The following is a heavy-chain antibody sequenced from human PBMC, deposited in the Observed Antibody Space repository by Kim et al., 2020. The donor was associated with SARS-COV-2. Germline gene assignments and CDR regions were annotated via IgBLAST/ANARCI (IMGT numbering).Heavy chain of an antibody. CDR1: GFTFSSYR. Sequence: GVSLRLSCAASGFTFSSYRMHWVRQAPGKGLEWVAVISYDGSNKYYADSVKGRFTISRDNSKNTLYLQMNSLRAEDTAVYYCAKESGSGSYYAWTYYYYGMDVWGQGTTVTVSS. CDR3: AKESGSGSYYAWTYYYYGMDV. V-gene: IGHV3-30*18. D-gene: IGHD3-10*01. J-gene: IGHJ6*02. CDR2: ISYDGSNK.